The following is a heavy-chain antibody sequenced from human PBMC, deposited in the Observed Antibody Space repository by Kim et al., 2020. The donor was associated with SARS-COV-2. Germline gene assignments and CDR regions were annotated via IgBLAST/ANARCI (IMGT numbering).Heavy chain of an antibody. D-gene: IGHD3-16*01. J-gene: IGHJ4*02. V-gene: IGHV3-64D*09. Sequence: YADSVKGRFTISRDNSKNTLYLQMSSLRAEDTAVYYCVKDGRGEPFFDYWGQGTLVTVSS. CDR3: VKDGRGEPFFDY.